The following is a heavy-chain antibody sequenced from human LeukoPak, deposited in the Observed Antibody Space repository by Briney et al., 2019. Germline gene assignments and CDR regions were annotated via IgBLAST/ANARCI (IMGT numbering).Heavy chain of an antibody. CDR1: GFTFSSYA. CDR2: IWYDGSNK. CDR3: ARPNWNDVSYFDY. V-gene: IGHV3-33*08. Sequence: PGRSLRLSCAASGFTFSSYAMHWVRQAPGKGLEWVAVIWYDGSNKYYADSVKGRFTISRDNSKNTLYLQMNSLRAEDTAVYYCARPNWNDVSYFDYWGQGTLVTVSS. J-gene: IGHJ4*02. D-gene: IGHD1-1*01.